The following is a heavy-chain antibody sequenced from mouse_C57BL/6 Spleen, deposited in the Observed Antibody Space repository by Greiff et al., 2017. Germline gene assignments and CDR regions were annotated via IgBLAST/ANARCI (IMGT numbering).Heavy chain of an antibody. CDR2: IYPGDGDT. CDR1: GYAFSSSW. V-gene: IGHV1-82*01. CDR3: ARHYYGSSYRFDY. J-gene: IGHJ2*01. D-gene: IGHD1-1*01. Sequence: VKVVESGPELVKPGASVKISCKASGYAFSSSWMNWVKQRPGKGLEWIGRIYPGDGDTNYNGKFKGKATLTADKSSSTAYMQLSSLTSEDSAVYFCARHYYGSSYRFDYWGQGTTLTVSS.